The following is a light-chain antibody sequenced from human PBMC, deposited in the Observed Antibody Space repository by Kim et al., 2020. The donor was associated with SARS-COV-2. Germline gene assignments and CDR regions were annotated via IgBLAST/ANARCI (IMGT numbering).Light chain of an antibody. CDR1: QSVSST. J-gene: IGKJ3*01. CDR3: QQHNDWSPFT. CDR2: GAA. Sequence: STGVRAICSFRASQSVSSTLAWYQQHPGQAPRLLIFGAATSATGAPARWSGSRFGTEFTISISSLQSVEFAVYYCQQHNDWSPFTFGLGTKVDIK. V-gene: IGKV3-15*01.